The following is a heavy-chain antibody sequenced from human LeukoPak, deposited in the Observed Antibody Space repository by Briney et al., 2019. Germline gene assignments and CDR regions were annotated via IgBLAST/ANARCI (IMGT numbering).Heavy chain of an antibody. CDR2: IYFSGST. CDR3: ARDQYPGHYFDY. D-gene: IGHD1-14*01. V-gene: IGHV4-59*01. CDR1: GGSISTYY. J-gene: IGHJ4*02. Sequence: SETLSLTCTVSGGSISTYYWNWIRQPPGKGLKWIGYIYFSGSTNYNPSLKSRVTISVDTSKNQFSLKLTSVTAADTAVYYCARDQYPGHYFDYWGQGALVTVSS.